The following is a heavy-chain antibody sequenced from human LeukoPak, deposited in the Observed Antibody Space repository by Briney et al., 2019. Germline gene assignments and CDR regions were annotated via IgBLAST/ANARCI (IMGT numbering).Heavy chain of an antibody. CDR2: ISGSGGST. D-gene: IGHD3-10*01. J-gene: IGHJ4*02. CDR1: GVTISSYA. V-gene: IGHV3-23*01. Sequence: PGGTLTLTCAVSGVTISSYAMCWVRQAPGKGLEWVSSISGSGGSTYYADCVKGRFTISSDNSKNTLYLQMNSLRAEDSAVYYRAKEQGDYYFDFWGQGTLVTVSS. CDR3: AKEQGDYYFDF.